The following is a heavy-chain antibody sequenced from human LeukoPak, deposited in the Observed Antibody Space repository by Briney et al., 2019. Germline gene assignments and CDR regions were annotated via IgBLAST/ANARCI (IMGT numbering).Heavy chain of an antibody. V-gene: IGHV3-7*05. Sequence: PGGSLRLSCAASGSTFSRSWMIWVRQAPGKGLEWVANINQDGSEKYYVDSVKGRFTISRDNAKNSLYLQMSSLRAEDTAVYYCARDPRGYSAYDSDYWGQGTLVTVSS. CDR3: ARDPRGYSAYDSDY. CDR2: INQDGSEK. CDR1: GSTFSRSW. D-gene: IGHD5-12*01. J-gene: IGHJ4*02.